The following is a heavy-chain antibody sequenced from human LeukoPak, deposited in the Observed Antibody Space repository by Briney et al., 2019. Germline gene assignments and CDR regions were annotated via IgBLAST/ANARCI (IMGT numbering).Heavy chain of an antibody. Sequence: SETPSLTCTVSGGSISSYYWSWIRQPAAKGLEWIGRIYTSGSTNYNPSLKSRVTMSVDTSKTQFSLKLSSVTAADTAVYYCARVVYYDSSGYYAPRFDYWGQGTLVTVSS. CDR1: GGSISSYY. CDR2: IYTSGST. D-gene: IGHD3-22*01. CDR3: ARVVYYDSSGYYAPRFDY. J-gene: IGHJ4*02. V-gene: IGHV4-4*07.